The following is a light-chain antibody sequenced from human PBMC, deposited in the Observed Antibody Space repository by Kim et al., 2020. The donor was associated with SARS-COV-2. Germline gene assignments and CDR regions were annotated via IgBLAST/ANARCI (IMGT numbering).Light chain of an antibody. V-gene: IGKV3-11*01. CDR3: QQHLNSPLT. J-gene: IGKJ4*01. CDR1: QSVINY. Sequence: ELLLTQSPASLSLSPGEKATLSCRASQSVINYLAWYQQKPGQAPTLLIYDASNRATGIPARFSGSGSGTDFTLTISSLEPEDFAVYYCQQHLNSPLTFGGGTKVDIK. CDR2: DAS.